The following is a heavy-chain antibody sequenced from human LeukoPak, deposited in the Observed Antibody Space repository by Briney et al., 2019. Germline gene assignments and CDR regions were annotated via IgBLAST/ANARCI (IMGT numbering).Heavy chain of an antibody. D-gene: IGHD3-10*01. V-gene: IGHV3-21*01. CDR2: ISSSSSYI. Sequence: GSLRLSCAASGFTFSSYSMNWVRQAPGKGLEWVSSISSSSSYIYYADSVKGRFTISRDNAKNSLYLQMNSLRAEDTAVYYCARDERLELWFGEFSWYFDYWAREPWSPSPQ. J-gene: IGHJ4*02. CDR3: ARDERLELWFGEFSWYFDY. CDR1: GFTFSSYS.